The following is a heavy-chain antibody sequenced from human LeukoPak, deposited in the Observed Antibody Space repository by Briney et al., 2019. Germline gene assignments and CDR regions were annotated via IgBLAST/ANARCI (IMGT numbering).Heavy chain of an antibody. J-gene: IGHJ4*02. D-gene: IGHD3-22*01. CDR2: IYYSGST. Sequence: PSETLSLTCAVSGGSISSGGYSWSWIRQPPGKGLEWIGYIYYSGSTNYNPSLKSRVTISVDTSKNQFSLKLSSVTAADTAVYYCARDGRRLYDSSGYYLGSYFDYWGQGTLVTVSS. V-gene: IGHV4-61*08. CDR3: ARDGRRLYDSSGYYLGSYFDY. CDR1: GGSISSGGYS.